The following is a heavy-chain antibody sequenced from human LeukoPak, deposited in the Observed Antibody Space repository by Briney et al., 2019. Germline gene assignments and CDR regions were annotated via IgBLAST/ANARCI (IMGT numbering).Heavy chain of an antibody. J-gene: IGHJ3*02. CDR2: IFDSGST. CDR1: GGSIRSYY. Sequence: SETLSLTCTVSGGSIRSYYWSWIRQPPGKGLEWIGDIFDSGSTNYNPSLKSRVTISVDTSKNQFSLKLSSVTAADTAVYYCARHPSGSGWIRAAFDIWGQGTMVTVSS. D-gene: IGHD6-19*01. CDR3: ARHPSGSGWIRAAFDI. V-gene: IGHV4-59*08.